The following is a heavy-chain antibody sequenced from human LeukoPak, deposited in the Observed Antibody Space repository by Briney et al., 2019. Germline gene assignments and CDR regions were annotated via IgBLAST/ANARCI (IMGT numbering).Heavy chain of an antibody. CDR3: EREGSGRYVGTGAES. CDR2: ISGSGSST. V-gene: IGHV3-23*01. D-gene: IGHD6-19*01. J-gene: IGHJ5*02. CDR1: GFTFSSYA. Sequence: GWSLRLSCAASGFTFSSYAMSWVRQAPGKGLEWVSAISGSGSSTYYADSVKGRFTISRDNAKNSLYMQMNSLRAEDTSMYYCEREGSGRYVGTGAESWGRGTLVTVSS.